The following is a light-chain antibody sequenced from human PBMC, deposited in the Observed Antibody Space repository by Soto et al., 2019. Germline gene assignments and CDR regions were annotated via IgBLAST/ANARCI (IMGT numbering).Light chain of an antibody. J-gene: IGLJ2*01. V-gene: IGLV2-14*01. Sequence: QSVLTQPASVSGSPGQSITISCTGTSGDVGGYDFVSWYQHHPGKAPKLIIFEVSDRPSGVSNRFSGSKSGNTASLTISGLQAEDEAHYYCSSYASSTTLALFGGGTKLTVL. CDR1: SGDVGGYDF. CDR3: SSYASSTTLAL. CDR2: EVS.